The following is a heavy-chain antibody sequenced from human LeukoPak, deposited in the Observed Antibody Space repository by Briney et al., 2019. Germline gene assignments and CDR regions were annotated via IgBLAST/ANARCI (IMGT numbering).Heavy chain of an antibody. CDR1: GFTFSSYN. CDR2: ISSSSSYI. D-gene: IGHD2-2*02. Sequence: GGSLRLSCAASGFTFSSYNMNWVRQAPGKGLEWVSSISSSSSYIYYAESVKGRFTISRDNAKNSLYLQMNSLRAEDTAVYYCARAGACNTTRCFTYYYDYWGQGTLVTVSS. CDR3: ARAGACNTTRCFTYYYDY. V-gene: IGHV3-21*01. J-gene: IGHJ4*02.